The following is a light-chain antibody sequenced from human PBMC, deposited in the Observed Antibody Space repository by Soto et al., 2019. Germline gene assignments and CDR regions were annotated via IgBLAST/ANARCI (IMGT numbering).Light chain of an antibody. Sequence: DIELTQSPSSLSASVGDRVTVTCRSSQNINIYLNWYQQKPGKAPKLLIFESSNLQSGVPSRFSGSGSRRDFTLTISSLHPEDFATFYCQESATTRWAFGQGTKVEIK. CDR2: ESS. J-gene: IGKJ1*01. CDR1: QNINIY. CDR3: QESATTRWA. V-gene: IGKV1-39*01.